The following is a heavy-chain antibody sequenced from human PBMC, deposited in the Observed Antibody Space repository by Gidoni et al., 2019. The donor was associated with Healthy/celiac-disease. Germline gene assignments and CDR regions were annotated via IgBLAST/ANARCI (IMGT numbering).Heavy chain of an antibody. CDR3: ARHYTSEWELLGWFDP. Sequence: EVQLVQSGAEVKKPGESLKISCKGSGYSFTSYWIGWVRQMPGKGLEWMGIIYPGDSDTRYSPSFQGQVTISADKSISTAYLQWSSLKASDTAMYYCARHYTSEWELLGWFDPWGQGTLVTVSS. J-gene: IGHJ5*02. CDR1: GYSFTSYW. CDR2: IYPGDSDT. V-gene: IGHV5-51*01. D-gene: IGHD1-26*01.